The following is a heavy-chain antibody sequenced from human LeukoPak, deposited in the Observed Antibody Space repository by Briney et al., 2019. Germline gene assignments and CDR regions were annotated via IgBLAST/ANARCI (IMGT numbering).Heavy chain of an antibody. CDR3: VRDGAGGGSYYGDC. V-gene: IGHV3-20*04. Sequence: GGSLRLSCAASGFRFGDFGMSWVRQAPGKGLEWVSGINWNGGRTDYADSVKGRFTISSDDAKNSLYLQMNSLRGEDAALYYCVRDGAGGGSYYGDCWGQGTLVTVSS. CDR1: GFRFGDFG. D-gene: IGHD1-26*01. J-gene: IGHJ4*02. CDR2: INWNGGRT.